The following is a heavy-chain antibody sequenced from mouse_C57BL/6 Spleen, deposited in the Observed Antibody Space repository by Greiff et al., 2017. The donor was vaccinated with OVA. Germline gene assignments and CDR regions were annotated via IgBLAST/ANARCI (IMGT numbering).Heavy chain of an antibody. D-gene: IGHD1-1*01. J-gene: IGHJ4*01. CDR1: GFNIKDYY. Sequence: VQLKESGAELVKPGASVKLSCTASGFNIKDYYMHWVKQRTEQGLEWIGRIDPEDGETKYAPKFQGKATITADTSSNTAYLQLSSLTSEDTAVYYCAAYYYGVATGDAMDYWGQGTSVTVSS. CDR3: AAYYYGVATGDAMDY. CDR2: IDPEDGET. V-gene: IGHV14-2*01.